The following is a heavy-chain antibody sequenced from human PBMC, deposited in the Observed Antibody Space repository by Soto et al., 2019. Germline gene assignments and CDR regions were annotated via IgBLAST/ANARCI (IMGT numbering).Heavy chain of an antibody. CDR2: ISSSSTYT. V-gene: IGHV3-21*01. D-gene: IGHD3-3*01. CDR3: ARDFWSGYYTRDYYYGMDV. CDR1: GFTFSSYS. J-gene: IGHJ6*02. Sequence: GGSLRLSCVASGFTFSSYSLNWVRQAPGKGLEWVSSISSSSTYTYYADSVKGRFTISRDNAKSSLYLEMNSLRAEDTAVYYCARDFWSGYYTRDYYYGMDVWGQGTTVTVSS.